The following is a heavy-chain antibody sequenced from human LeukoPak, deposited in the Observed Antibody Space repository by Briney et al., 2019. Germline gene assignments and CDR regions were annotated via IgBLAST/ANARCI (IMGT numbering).Heavy chain of an antibody. V-gene: IGHV4-30-4*01. Sequence: PSETLSLTCTVSGGSISSGDYYWSWIRQPPGKGLEWIGYIYYSGSTYYNPSLKSRVTISVDTSKNQFSLKLSSVTAADTAVYYCARAAYGSGSYYYQFDYWGQGTLVTVSS. CDR1: GGSISSGDYY. D-gene: IGHD3-10*01. CDR2: IYYSGST. J-gene: IGHJ4*02. CDR3: ARAAYGSGSYYYQFDY.